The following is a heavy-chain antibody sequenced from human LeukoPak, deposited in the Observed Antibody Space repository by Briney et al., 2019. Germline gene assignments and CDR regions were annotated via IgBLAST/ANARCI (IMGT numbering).Heavy chain of an antibody. Sequence: SETLSLTCTVSGGSVSSHRYYWGWLRQPPGKGLEWIGSVYYSGSTYYDPSLKSRVVISVDTSKNQFSLKLTSVTAADTALYYCARHRQGEERSGSGTYYLPLDYWGQGTLVTVS. CDR1: GGSVSSHRYY. D-gene: IGHD3-10*01. CDR2: VYYSGST. J-gene: IGHJ4*02. CDR3: ARHRQGEERSGSGTYYLPLDY. V-gene: IGHV4-39*01.